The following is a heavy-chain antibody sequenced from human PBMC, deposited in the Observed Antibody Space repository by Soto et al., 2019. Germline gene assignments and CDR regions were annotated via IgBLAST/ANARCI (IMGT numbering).Heavy chain of an antibody. Sequence: QVQLQQWGAGLLKPSETLSLTCAVYGGSFTGYSWTWIRQPPGKGLEWIGQINHSGGTNYNTSLKSRVTISVGTSKNQFSLELSSVTAADTAVYYCARGLFSENYYSGGWYYFDYWGQGALVTVSS. D-gene: IGHD1-26*01. CDR2: INHSGGT. J-gene: IGHJ4*02. CDR1: GGSFTGYS. CDR3: ARGLFSENYYSGGWYYFDY. V-gene: IGHV4-34*01.